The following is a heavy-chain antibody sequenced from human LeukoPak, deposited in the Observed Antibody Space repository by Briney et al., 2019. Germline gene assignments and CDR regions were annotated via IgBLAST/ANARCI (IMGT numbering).Heavy chain of an antibody. CDR2: INPNSGGT. CDR3: AREDRFTIFGAVNY. CDR1: GYTFTGYY. D-gene: IGHD3-3*01. V-gene: IGHV1-2*02. J-gene: IGHJ4*02. Sequence: GASVKVSCKASGYTFTGYYMHWVRQAPGQGLEWMGWINPNSGGTNYAQKFQGRVTMTRDTSISTAYMELSRLRSDDTAVYYCAREDRFTIFGAVNYWGQGTLVTVSS.